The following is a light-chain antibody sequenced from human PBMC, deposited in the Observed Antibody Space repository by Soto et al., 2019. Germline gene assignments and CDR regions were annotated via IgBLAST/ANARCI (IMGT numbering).Light chain of an antibody. J-gene: IGLJ1*01. Sequence: QSALTQPASVSGTPGQSITISCTGTSSDVCGYNYVSWYQQHPGKAPKLMIYDVSNRPSGVSNRFSGSKSGNTASLTISGLQAEDEADYYCSSYTSSSNLLYFFGTGTKLTVL. V-gene: IGLV2-14*03. CDR2: DVS. CDR3: SSYTSSSNLLYF. CDR1: SSDVCGYNY.